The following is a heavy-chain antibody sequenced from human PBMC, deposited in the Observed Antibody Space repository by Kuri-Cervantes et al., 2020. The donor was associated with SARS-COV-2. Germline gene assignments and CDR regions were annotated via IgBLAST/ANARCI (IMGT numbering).Heavy chain of an antibody. CDR1: GGTFSSYA. J-gene: IGHJ4*02. D-gene: IGHD2-21*02. Sequence: SVKVSCKAPGGTFSSYAISWVRQAPGQGLEWMGGIIPIFGTANYAQKFQGRVTITADESTSTAYMELSSLRSEDTAVYYCARDGPAYCGGDCYSAYWGQGTLVTVSS. V-gene: IGHV1-69*13. CDR2: IIPIFGTA. CDR3: ARDGPAYCGGDCYSAY.